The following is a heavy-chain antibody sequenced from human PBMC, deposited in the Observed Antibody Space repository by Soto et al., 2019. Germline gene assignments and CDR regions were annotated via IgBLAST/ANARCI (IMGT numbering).Heavy chain of an antibody. V-gene: IGHV1-18*01. D-gene: IGHD6-6*01. CDR2: IIGYNGNT. CDR1: GYTFTNYI. J-gene: IGHJ3*02. CDR3: ARRPAYSTSSDAFDI. Sequence: QVQLVQSGAEVKKPGASVKVSCKASGYTFTNYIITWVRQAPGQGLEWMGWIIGYNGNTNYAQNFQGRVTMTADTSTSTAYMDLRSLRSDDTAVYYCARRPAYSTSSDAFDIWGQGTMVTVSS.